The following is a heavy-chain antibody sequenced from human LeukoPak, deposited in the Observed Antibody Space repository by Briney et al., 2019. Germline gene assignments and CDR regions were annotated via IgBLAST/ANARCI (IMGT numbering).Heavy chain of an antibody. Sequence: ASVKVSCKASGYTFTSYYMHWVRQAPGQGLEWMGIINPSGGSTSYAQKFQGRVTMTRDTSTSTVYMELSSLRSEDTAVYYCAGWPLRRYGMDVWGQGTTVTVSS. V-gene: IGHV1-46*01. CDR2: INPSGGST. CDR3: AGWPLRRYGMDV. J-gene: IGHJ6*02. CDR1: GYTFTSYY. D-gene: IGHD6-19*01.